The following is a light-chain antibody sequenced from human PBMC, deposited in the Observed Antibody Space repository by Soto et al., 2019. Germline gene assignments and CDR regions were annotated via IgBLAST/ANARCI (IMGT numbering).Light chain of an antibody. J-gene: IGKJ1*01. CDR2: GAT. CDR3: QQYSSVWT. V-gene: IGKV3-20*01. Sequence: ENVLTQSPGTLSLSPGERATLSCRASQSFSSNYLAWYQQKPGQAPRILIYGATTRATGIPDRFSGSESGTDFTLTISRLEPEDSAVYYCQQYSSVWTFGQGTKVDIK. CDR1: QSFSSNY.